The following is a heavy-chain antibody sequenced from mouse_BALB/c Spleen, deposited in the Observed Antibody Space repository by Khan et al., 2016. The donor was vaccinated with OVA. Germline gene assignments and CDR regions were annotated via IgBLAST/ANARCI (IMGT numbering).Heavy chain of an antibody. J-gene: IGHJ3*01. Sequence: EVQLQESGPELVKPGASVKISCRASGYTFTDYIMDWVKQSHGKSLEWIGYIFPNNGDTGYNQKFKTKATLTVDSSSNTAYMELRSLTSEDSAIYYCARSGYGSVAFWGQGTLVTISA. CDR2: IFPNNGDT. CDR1: GYTFTDYI. CDR3: ARSGYGSVAF. V-gene: IGHV1S29*02. D-gene: IGHD1-2*01.